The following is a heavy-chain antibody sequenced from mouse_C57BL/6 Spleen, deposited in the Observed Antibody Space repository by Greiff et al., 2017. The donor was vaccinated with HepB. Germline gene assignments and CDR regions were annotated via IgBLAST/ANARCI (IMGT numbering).Heavy chain of an antibody. Sequence: LKESGPGILQSSQTLSLTCSFSGFSLSTSGMGVSWIRQPSGKGLEWLAHIYWDDDKRYNPSLKSRLTISKDTSRNQVFLKITSVDTADTATYYCARIYYGNYVYAMDYWGQGTSVTVSS. CDR2: IYWDDDK. V-gene: IGHV8-12*01. J-gene: IGHJ4*01. CDR3: ARIYYGNYVYAMDY. CDR1: GFSLSTSGMG. D-gene: IGHD2-1*01.